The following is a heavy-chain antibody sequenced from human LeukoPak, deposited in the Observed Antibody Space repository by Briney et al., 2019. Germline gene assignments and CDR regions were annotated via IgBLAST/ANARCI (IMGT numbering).Heavy chain of an antibody. Sequence: GESLKISCKGSGYSFTSYWIGWVRQMPGKGLEWMGIIYPGDSDTRYSPSFQGQVTISADKSISTAYLQWSSLRASDTAMYYCARGYCSSTSCYSFLDYWGQGTLVTVSS. D-gene: IGHD2-2*01. V-gene: IGHV5-51*01. CDR2: IYPGDSDT. CDR3: ARGYCSSTSCYSFLDY. CDR1: GYSFTSYW. J-gene: IGHJ4*02.